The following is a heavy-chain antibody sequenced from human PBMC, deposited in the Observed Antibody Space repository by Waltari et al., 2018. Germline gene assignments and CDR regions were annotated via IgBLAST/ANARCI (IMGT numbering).Heavy chain of an antibody. D-gene: IGHD3-3*01. CDR2: IKQDGSYK. Sequence: EVRLVESGGGLVQPGGSLRLSCAASGFTLSSYWMSWVRQAPGKGLTWVANIKQDGSYKYYLDSVKCRFTISRYNAKNLLYLQMNSLRAEDTAVYYCATKDFWSGYSPDYWGQGTLVTVSS. CDR3: ATKDFWSGYSPDY. V-gene: IGHV3-7*02. CDR1: GFTLSSYW. J-gene: IGHJ4*02.